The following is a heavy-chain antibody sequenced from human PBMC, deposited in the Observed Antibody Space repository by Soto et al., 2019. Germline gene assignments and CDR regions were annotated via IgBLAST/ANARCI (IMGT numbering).Heavy chain of an antibody. V-gene: IGHV3-48*02. CDR2: ISSSSSTI. J-gene: IGHJ5*02. Sequence: LRLSCAASGFTFSSYSMNWVRQAPGKGLEWVSYISSSSSTIYYADSVKGRFTISRDNAKNSLYLQMNSLRDEDTAVYYCARGGALWFGESNWFDPWGQGTLVTVSS. D-gene: IGHD3-10*01. CDR3: ARGGALWFGESNWFDP. CDR1: GFTFSSYS.